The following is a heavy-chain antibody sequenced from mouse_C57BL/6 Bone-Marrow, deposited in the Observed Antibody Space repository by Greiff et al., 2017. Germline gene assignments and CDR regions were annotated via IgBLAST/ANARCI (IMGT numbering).Heavy chain of an antibody. J-gene: IGHJ1*03. CDR3: ARERVITTALGDV. CDR2: INPNNGGT. CDR1: GYTFTDYN. V-gene: IGHV1-22*01. Sequence: VQLQQSGPELVKPGASVKMSCKASGYTFTDYNMHWVKQSHGKSLEWIGYINPNNGGTSYNQKFKGKATLTVNKSSSTAYMERRSLTSEDSAVYYCARERVITTALGDVWGTGTTVTVSS. D-gene: IGHD1-1*01.